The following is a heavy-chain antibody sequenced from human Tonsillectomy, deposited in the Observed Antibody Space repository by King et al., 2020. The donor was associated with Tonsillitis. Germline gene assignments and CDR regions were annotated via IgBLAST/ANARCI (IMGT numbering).Heavy chain of an antibody. CDR2: LSYSGTS. V-gene: IGHV4-39*01. Sequence: QLQESGPGVVKPSETLSLTCTVSGGSISSSDHYWAWIRQPPGKGLEWIGYLSYSGTSFYNPSIKSRITISGDSSENRFSLKLSSVTAADTAVYFCARYVSGSFDYWGQGALVTVSS. CDR3: ARYVSGSFDY. CDR1: GGSISSSDHY. D-gene: IGHD1-26*01. J-gene: IGHJ4*02.